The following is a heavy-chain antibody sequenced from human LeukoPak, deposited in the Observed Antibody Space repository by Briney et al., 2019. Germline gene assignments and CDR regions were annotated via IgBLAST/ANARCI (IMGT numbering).Heavy chain of an antibody. V-gene: IGHV4-4*07. CDR1: GASISGYY. CDR2: MFTSGST. CDR3: AFIAAAGTGAFDI. D-gene: IGHD6-13*01. J-gene: IGHJ3*02. Sequence: PSETLSLTCSVSGASISGYYWTWIRQPAGKGLEWIGSMFTSGSTNYNPSLKSRVTMSVDTSKNQFSLKLSSVTAADTAVYYCAFIAAAGTGAFDIWGQGTMVTVSS.